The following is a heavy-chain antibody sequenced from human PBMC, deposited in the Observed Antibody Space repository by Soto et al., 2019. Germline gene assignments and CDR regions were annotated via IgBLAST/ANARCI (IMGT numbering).Heavy chain of an antibody. J-gene: IGHJ4*02. CDR3: ASHPRDSSGYWYYFDY. Sequence: EVQLVESGGGLVKPGGSLRLSCAASGFTFSSYSMNWVRQAPGKGLEWVSSISSSSSYIYYADSVKGRFTISRDNAKNSLCLQMNSLRAEDTAVYYCASHPRDSSGYWYYFDYWGQGTLVTVSS. V-gene: IGHV3-21*01. D-gene: IGHD3-22*01. CDR2: ISSSSSYI. CDR1: GFTFSSYS.